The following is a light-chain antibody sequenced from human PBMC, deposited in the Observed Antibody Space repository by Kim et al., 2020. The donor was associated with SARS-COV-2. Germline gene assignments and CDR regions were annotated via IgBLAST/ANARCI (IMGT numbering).Light chain of an antibody. CDR3: AAWDDSLSGRV. Sequence: GQRATISCSGSSSNIGSNYVSWYQQLPGTAPKLLIYRNNQRPSGVPDRFSGSKSGTSASLAISGLRSEDEADYYCAAWDDSLSGRVFGGGTQLTVL. CDR2: RNN. CDR1: SSNIGSNY. J-gene: IGLJ3*02. V-gene: IGLV1-47*01.